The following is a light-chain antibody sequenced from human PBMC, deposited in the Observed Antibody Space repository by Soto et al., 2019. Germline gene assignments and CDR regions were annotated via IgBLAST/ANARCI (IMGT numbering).Light chain of an antibody. J-gene: IGKJ4*01. Sequence: EIVLTQSPGTLSLSPGERATLSCRASQTIGNNYLAWYQQKPGQAPRLLIYDASFRATGIPDRFSGSGSGTDFTLTISRLEPEDFAVYYCQQCAHAPLTFGGGTKVDIK. CDR2: DAS. CDR3: QQCAHAPLT. CDR1: QTIGNNY. V-gene: IGKV3-20*01.